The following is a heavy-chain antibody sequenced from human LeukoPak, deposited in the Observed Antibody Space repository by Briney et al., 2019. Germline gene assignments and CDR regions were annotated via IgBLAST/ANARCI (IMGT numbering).Heavy chain of an antibody. CDR1: GGSISSSSYY. Sequence: PSETLSLTCTVSGGSISSSSYYWGWIRQPPGKGLEWIGSIYYSGSTNYNPSLKSRVTISVDTSKNQFSLKLSSVTAADTAVYFCARGMAAAYDYNWFDPWGQGTLVTVSS. CDR2: IYYSGST. CDR3: ARGMAAAYDYNWFDP. D-gene: IGHD5-12*01. V-gene: IGHV4-39*07. J-gene: IGHJ5*02.